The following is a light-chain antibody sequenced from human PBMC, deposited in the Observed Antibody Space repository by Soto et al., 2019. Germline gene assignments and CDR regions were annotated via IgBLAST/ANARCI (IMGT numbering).Light chain of an antibody. Sequence: DIVMTQSPDSLAVSLGERATINCKSSQSVLYSSNNKNYLAWYQQKSGQPPKLLIYWASTRESGVPDRFSGSGSGTDFTLTISSLQAEDVAVYYCQQYYGVHHTFGQGTKLEIK. CDR2: WAS. V-gene: IGKV4-1*01. CDR3: QQYYGVHHT. CDR1: QSVLYSSNNKNY. J-gene: IGKJ2*01.